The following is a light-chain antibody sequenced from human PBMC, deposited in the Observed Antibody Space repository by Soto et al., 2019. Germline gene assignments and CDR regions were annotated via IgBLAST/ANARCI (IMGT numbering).Light chain of an antibody. CDR3: ASYTAINTGV. CDR2: EVS. J-gene: IGLJ3*02. Sequence: QSVLTQPASVSGSPGQSITISCTGSSSDVGGYNYVSWYQHHPGKAPKVVIYEVSNRPSGVSNRFSASKSGNTASLTISGLQAEDEADYYCASYTAINTGVFGGGTKLTVL. V-gene: IGLV2-14*01. CDR1: SSDVGGYNY.